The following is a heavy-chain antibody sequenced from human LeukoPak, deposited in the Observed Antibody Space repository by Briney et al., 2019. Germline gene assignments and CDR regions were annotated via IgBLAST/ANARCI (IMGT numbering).Heavy chain of an antibody. D-gene: IGHD1-1*01. CDR3: ARPVPSRLGWFDP. J-gene: IGHJ5*02. CDR1: GGSISSSNYY. CDR2: IYYSGST. Sequence: RSSETPSLTCTVSGGSISSSNYYWGWIRQPPGKGLEWIGSIYYSGSTYYNPSLKSRVTISVDTSKNQFSLKLSSVTAADTAVYYCARPVPSRLGWFDPWGQGTLVTVSS. V-gene: IGHV4-39*01.